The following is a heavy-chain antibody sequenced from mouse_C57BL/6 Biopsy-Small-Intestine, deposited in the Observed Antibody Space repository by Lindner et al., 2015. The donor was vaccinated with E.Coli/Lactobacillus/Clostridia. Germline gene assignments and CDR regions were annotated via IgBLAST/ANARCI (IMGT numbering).Heavy chain of an antibody. Sequence: VQLQESGAELAKPGASVKMSRKASGYTFTSYWIHWVKQRPGQGLEWIGWIYPGTGYTDYNERFKGKATLTVDTSSTTAFMQLSSLTSEDSAVYFCTRRDFDFWGQGTTVTVSS. CDR1: GYTFTSYW. CDR2: IYPGTGYT. V-gene: IGHV1-84*01. J-gene: IGHJ2*01. CDR3: TRRDFDF.